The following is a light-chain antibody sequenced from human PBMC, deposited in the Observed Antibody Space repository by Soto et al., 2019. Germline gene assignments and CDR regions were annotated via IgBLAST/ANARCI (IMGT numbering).Light chain of an antibody. Sequence: EIVLTQSPATLSSFPGDRVTLSCRASQYINTRLAWYQHRPGQAPRLLIYQTSNRAAGIPARFSASGSGTDFTLTISDVQPEDFALYYCHQRQSWPRTVGQGTKVDIK. CDR3: HQRQSWPRT. CDR2: QTS. CDR1: QYINTR. V-gene: IGKV3-11*01. J-gene: IGKJ1*01.